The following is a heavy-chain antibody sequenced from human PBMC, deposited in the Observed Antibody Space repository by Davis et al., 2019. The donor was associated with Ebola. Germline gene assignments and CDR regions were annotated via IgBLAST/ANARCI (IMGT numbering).Heavy chain of an antibody. D-gene: IGHD6-6*01. Sequence: GESLKISCAASGFTFSSYSMNWVRQAPGKGLEWVSYISSSSSTIYYADSVKGRFTISRDNAKNSLYLQMNSLRDEDTAVYCCARDIPNEYSSSSSGKGTLVTVSS. CDR3: ARDIPNEYSSSS. CDR1: GFTFSSYS. CDR2: ISSSSSTI. J-gene: IGHJ5*02. V-gene: IGHV3-48*02.